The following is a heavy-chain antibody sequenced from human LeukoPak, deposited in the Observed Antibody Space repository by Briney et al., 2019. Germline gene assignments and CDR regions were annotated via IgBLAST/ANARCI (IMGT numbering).Heavy chain of an antibody. Sequence: ASVKVSCKVPGYTLTELSMHWVRQAPGKGPEWMGGFDPEDGETIYAQKFQGRVTMTEDTSTDTAYMELSSLRSEDTAVYYCATDVIVFDYYGSGSSDYWGQGTLVTVSS. CDR2: FDPEDGET. D-gene: IGHD3-10*01. V-gene: IGHV1-24*01. J-gene: IGHJ4*02. CDR3: ATDVIVFDYYGSGSSDY. CDR1: GYTLTELS.